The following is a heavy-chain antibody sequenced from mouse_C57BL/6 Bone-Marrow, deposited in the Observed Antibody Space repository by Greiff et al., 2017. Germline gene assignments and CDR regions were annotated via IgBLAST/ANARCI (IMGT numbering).Heavy chain of an antibody. D-gene: IGHD2-4*01. V-gene: IGHV1-15*01. CDR3: TRGDYDCAWFAY. CDR2: IDPETGGT. Sequence: QVQLKQSGAELVRPGASVTLSCKASGYTFTDYEMHWVKQTPVHGLEWIGAIDPETGGTAYNQKFKGKAILTADKSSSTAYMELRSLTSEDSAVYYCTRGDYDCAWFAYWGQGTLVTVSA. CDR1: GYTFTDYE. J-gene: IGHJ3*01.